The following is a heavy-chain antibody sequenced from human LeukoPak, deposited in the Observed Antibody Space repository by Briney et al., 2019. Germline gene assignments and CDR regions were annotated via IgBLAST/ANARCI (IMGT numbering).Heavy chain of an antibody. CDR2: ISGSGGST. Sequence: PGGSLRLSCAASGFTFSTGMSWVRQAPGKGLEWVSAISGSGGSTKYADSVKGRSTISRDSSKNTLYLQMNSLISEDTAVYYCAKSPGSGSTYWYFDLWGRGTLVTVSS. CDR3: AKSPGSGSTYWYFDL. V-gene: IGHV3-23*01. CDR1: GFTFSTG. D-gene: IGHD3-10*01. J-gene: IGHJ2*01.